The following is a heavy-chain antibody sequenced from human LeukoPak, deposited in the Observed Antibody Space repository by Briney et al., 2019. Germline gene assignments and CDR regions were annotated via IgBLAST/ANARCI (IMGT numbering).Heavy chain of an antibody. Sequence: ASVKVSCKSSGYTFTSSGISGVRQAPGQGLEWMGWISAYNGNTNYAQKLQGRVTMTTDTSTSTAYMELRSLRSDDTAVYYCAREHLYSSGWDPFDYWGQGTLVTVSS. D-gene: IGHD6-19*01. J-gene: IGHJ4*02. CDR1: GYTFTSSG. CDR3: AREHLYSSGWDPFDY. V-gene: IGHV1-18*01. CDR2: ISAYNGNT.